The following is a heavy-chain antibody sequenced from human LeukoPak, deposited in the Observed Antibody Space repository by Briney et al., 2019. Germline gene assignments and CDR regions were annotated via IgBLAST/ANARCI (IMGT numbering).Heavy chain of an antibody. CDR3: ARQESSYGSGSYFDY. CDR1: GGSFSGYY. J-gene: IGHJ4*02. V-gene: IGHV4-34*01. D-gene: IGHD3-10*01. CDR2: INHSGST. Sequence: SETLSLTCAVYGGSFSGYYWSWIRQPPGKGLEWIGEINHSGSTNYNPSLEGRVTMSVDTSKNQFSLKLSSVTAADTAVYFCARQESSYGSGSYFDYWGQGILVTVSS.